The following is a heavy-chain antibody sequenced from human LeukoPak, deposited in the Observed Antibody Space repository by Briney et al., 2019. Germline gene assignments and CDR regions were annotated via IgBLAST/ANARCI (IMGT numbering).Heavy chain of an antibody. D-gene: IGHD6-13*01. CDR2: ISAYNGNT. Sequence: ASVKVSCKASGYTFTSYGISWVRQAPGQGLEWMGWISAYNGNTNYAQKLQGRVTMTTDTSTSTAHMELRSLRSDDTAVYYCARLDSSSSCLDYWGQGTLVTVSS. J-gene: IGHJ4*02. CDR1: GYTFTSYG. V-gene: IGHV1-18*01. CDR3: ARLDSSSSCLDY.